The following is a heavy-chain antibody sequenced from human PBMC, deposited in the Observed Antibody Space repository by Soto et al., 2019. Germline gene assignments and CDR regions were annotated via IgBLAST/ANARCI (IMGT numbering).Heavy chain of an antibody. CDR3: ARGPPFLP. CDR1: GGSISSGGYS. Sequence: PSETLSLTCTVSGGSISSGGYSWSWIRQPPGRGLEWIGYIYHSGSTYYNPSLKSRVTISVDRSKNQFSLKLSSLTAADTAVYYCARGPPFLPWGQGTLVTVSS. J-gene: IGHJ5*02. D-gene: IGHD3-3*02. CDR2: IYHSGST. V-gene: IGHV4-30-2*01.